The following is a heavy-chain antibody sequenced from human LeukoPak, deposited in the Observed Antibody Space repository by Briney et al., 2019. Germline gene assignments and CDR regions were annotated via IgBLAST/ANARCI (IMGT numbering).Heavy chain of an antibody. CDR2: IKQEGSEK. Sequence: PGGSLRLSCAASGFTFSSYWMSWVRQAPGKGLEWVANIKQEGSEKYYVDSVKGRFTISRDNAKNSLYLQMNSLRAEDTAVYYCARDGGFRNWGWPMGWYAFDIWGQGTMVTVSS. CDR1: GFTFSSYW. CDR3: ARDGGFRNWGWPMGWYAFDI. J-gene: IGHJ3*02. D-gene: IGHD7-27*01. V-gene: IGHV3-7*01.